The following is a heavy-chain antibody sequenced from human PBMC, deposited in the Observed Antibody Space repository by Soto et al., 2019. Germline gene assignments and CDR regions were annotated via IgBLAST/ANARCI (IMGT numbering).Heavy chain of an antibody. Sequence: QVQLVQSGAEVKKPGSSVKVSCKASGGTFSSYAISWVRQAPGQGLEWMGGIILISGTANYAQKFKGRVTITADESTSTAYMELSSLRSEDTAVYYCARSQGSSTSLEIYYYYYYGMDVWGQVNTVTVSS. CDR1: GGTFSSYA. CDR3: ARSQGSSTSLEIYYYYYYGMDV. J-gene: IGHJ6*02. V-gene: IGHV1-69*01. D-gene: IGHD2-2*01. CDR2: IILISGTA.